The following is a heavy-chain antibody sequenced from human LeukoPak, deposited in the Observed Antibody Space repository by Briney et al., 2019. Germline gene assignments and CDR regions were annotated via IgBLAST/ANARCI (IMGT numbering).Heavy chain of an antibody. Sequence: GASVKVSCKASGYTFTGYYMHWVRQAPGQGLEWMGWINPNSGGTNYAQKFQGRVTMTRDTSISTAYMELSRLRSDDTAVYYCARDRALAAAAGGFDPWGQGTLVTVSS. CDR2: INPNSGGT. CDR1: GYTFTGYY. J-gene: IGHJ5*02. CDR3: ARDRALAAAAGGFDP. D-gene: IGHD6-13*01. V-gene: IGHV1-2*02.